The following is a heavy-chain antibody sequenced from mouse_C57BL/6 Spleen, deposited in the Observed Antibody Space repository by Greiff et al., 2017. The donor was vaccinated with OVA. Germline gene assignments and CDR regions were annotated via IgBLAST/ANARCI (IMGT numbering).Heavy chain of an antibody. CDR3: ARSVYDYEGRGFAY. J-gene: IGHJ3*01. V-gene: IGHV1-52*01. CDR2: IDPSDSET. Sequence: QVQLQQPGAELVRPGSSVKLSCKASGYTFTSYWMHWVQQRPIQGLEWIGNIDPSDSETHYNQKFKDKATLTVDNSSSTAYMQLSSLTSEDSAVYYCARSVYDYEGRGFAYWGQGTLVTVSA. D-gene: IGHD2-4*01. CDR1: GYTFTSYW.